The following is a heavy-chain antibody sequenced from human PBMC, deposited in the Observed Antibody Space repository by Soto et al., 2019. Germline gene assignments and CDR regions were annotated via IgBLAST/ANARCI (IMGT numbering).Heavy chain of an antibody. V-gene: IGHV1-69*01. Sequence: QVQLVQSGAEVKKPGSSVKVSCKASGGTFSTYAISWVRQAPGQGLEWMGGVIPFFDTVNYAQRFQGRVTMTADESTTTAYMELSSLGSEDTAVYYCAADVGATARAFDYWGQGTLVTVSS. CDR1: GGTFSTYA. J-gene: IGHJ4*02. D-gene: IGHD1-26*01. CDR2: VIPFFDTV. CDR3: AADVGATARAFDY.